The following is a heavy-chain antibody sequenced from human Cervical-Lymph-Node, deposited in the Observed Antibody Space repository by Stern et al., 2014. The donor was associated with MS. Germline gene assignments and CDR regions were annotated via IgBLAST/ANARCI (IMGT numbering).Heavy chain of an antibody. CDR2: IYPGDSET. CDR1: GFKFSTYW. J-gene: IGHJ4*02. Sequence: EVQLEESGAELIRPGESLTISCKGSGFKFSTYWIAWVRQMPGTGLEWMWIIYPGDSETRYSPSFQGQGTMSAHKSTSHHALPLSSLNASDTAMYFCARQTTAWASDDWGQGTLVTVSS. CDR3: ARQTTAWASDD. V-gene: IGHV5-51*03. D-gene: IGHD1-14*01.